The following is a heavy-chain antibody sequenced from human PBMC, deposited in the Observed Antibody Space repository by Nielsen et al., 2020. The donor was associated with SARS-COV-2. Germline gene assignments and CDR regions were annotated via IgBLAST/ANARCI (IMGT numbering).Heavy chain of an antibody. CDR3: ARDIEEGGVWNPAFDI. Sequence: ASVKVSCKASGYTFTSYGISWVRQAPGQGLEWMGWISAYNGNTNYAQKLQGRVTMTTDTSTSTAYMELRSLRSDDTAVYYCARDIEEGGVWNPAFDIWGQGTMVTVSS. CDR1: GYTFTSYG. CDR2: ISAYNGNT. J-gene: IGHJ3*02. D-gene: IGHD1-1*01. V-gene: IGHV1-18*01.